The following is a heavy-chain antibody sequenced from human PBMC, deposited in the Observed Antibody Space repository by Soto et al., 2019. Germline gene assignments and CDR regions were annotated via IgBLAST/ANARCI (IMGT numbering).Heavy chain of an antibody. CDR3: AKARLYYYYGMDV. CDR1: GFNFSSYD. J-gene: IGHJ6*02. Sequence: EVQLVESGGGLVQTGGSLRLSCEGSGFNFSSYDMHWVRQAAGKRLEWVAAIGADGDTYYSDSVKGRLTISRENTKNSLYLQMNSLRTGDTGVYHCAKARLYYYYGMDVWGQGTMVTVSS. V-gene: IGHV3-13*01. CDR2: IGADGDT.